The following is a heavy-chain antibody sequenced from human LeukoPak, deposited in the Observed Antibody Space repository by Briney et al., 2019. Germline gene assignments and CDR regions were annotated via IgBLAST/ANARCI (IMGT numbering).Heavy chain of an antibody. CDR3: AREGLRDAFDI. V-gene: IGHV4-59*01. J-gene: IGHJ3*02. CDR2: IYYSGST. Sequence: PSETLSLTCTVSGGSISSYYWSWIRQPPGKGLEWIGYIYYSGSTNYNPSLKSRVTISVDTSKNQFSLKLSSVTAADTAVYHCAREGLRDAFDIWGQGTMVTVSS. CDR1: GGSISSYY.